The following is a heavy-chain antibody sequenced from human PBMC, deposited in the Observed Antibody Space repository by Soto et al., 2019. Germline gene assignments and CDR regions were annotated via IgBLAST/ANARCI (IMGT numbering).Heavy chain of an antibody. D-gene: IGHD6-6*01. Sequence: PGGSLRLSCAASGFTFSSYGMHWVRQAPGKGLEWVAVISYDGSNKYYADSVKGRFTISRDNSKNTLYLQMNSLRAEDTAVYYCAKDTAARRGFYWGQGTLVTVSS. V-gene: IGHV3-30*18. CDR3: AKDTAARRGFY. CDR1: GFTFSSYG. CDR2: ISYDGSNK. J-gene: IGHJ4*02.